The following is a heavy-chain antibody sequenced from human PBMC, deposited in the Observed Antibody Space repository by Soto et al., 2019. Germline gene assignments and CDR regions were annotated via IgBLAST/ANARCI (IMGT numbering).Heavy chain of an antibody. D-gene: IGHD2-21*01. V-gene: IGHV4-34*01. CDR2: INHSGNT. CDR1: GGSFNAYY. Sequence: PSETLSLTCGVYGGSFNAYYWSWIRQPPGKGLEWTGEINHSGNTNYNSALKSRVTISVDTPKNQFSLNLTSVTAADTAVYYCARVVVGPTNWFDPWGQGTLVTVSS. CDR3: ARVVVGPTNWFDP. J-gene: IGHJ5*02.